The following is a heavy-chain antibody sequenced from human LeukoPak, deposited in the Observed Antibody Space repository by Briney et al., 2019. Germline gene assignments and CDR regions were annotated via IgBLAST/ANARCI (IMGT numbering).Heavy chain of an antibody. D-gene: IGHD2-15*01. CDR2: IHPDGRTT. J-gene: IGHJ4*02. CDR3: ERGALYGQMAAFDY. Sequence: GGSLRLSCTASGFIFSDYWMHWVRQAPGRGLEWVSRIHPDGRTTTHVDSVKGRFTISRDNAKNTVFLQLGSLRAEDTAVYYCERGALYGQMAAFDYWGQGALATVST. V-gene: IGHV3-74*01. CDR1: GFIFSDYW.